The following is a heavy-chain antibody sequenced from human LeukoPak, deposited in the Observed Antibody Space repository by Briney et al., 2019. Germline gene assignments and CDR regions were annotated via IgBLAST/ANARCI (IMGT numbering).Heavy chain of an antibody. CDR3: ARRIDTMVRGVIITSDAFDI. D-gene: IGHD3-10*01. CDR1: GYRFTSYW. Sequence: PGESLKISCKGSGYRFTSYWIGWVRQMPGKSLEWMGMIYPGDSDTRYSPCFQDKVTVSSDKSISTAYLQWSSLKASNTAMYYCARRIDTMVRGVIITSDAFDIWGQGTMVTVSS. CDR2: IYPGDSDT. J-gene: IGHJ3*02. V-gene: IGHV5-51*01.